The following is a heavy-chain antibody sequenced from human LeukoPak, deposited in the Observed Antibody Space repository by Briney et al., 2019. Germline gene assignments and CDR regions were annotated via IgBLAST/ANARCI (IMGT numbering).Heavy chain of an antibody. J-gene: IGHJ3*02. CDR3: ATKTYDSSGLIPHPGVFDI. D-gene: IGHD3-22*01. CDR2: IKTSGST. Sequence: PSETLSLTCTVSGGSLSSGSYYWSWIRQPAGKGLEWIGRIKTSGSTNYNPSLKSRVTISVDTSKNQFSLKLSSVTAADTAVYYCATKTYDSSGLIPHPGVFDIWGQGTVVTVSS. CDR1: GGSLSSGSYY. V-gene: IGHV4-61*02.